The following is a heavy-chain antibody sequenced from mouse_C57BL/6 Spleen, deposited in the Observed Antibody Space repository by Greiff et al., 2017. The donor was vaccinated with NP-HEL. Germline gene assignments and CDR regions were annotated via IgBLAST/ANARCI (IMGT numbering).Heavy chain of an antibody. J-gene: IGHJ1*03. V-gene: IGHV1-15*01. CDR1: GYTFTDYE. Sequence: QVQLKQSGAELVRPGASVTLSCKASGYTFTDYEMHWVKQTPVHGLEWIGAIDPETGGTAYNQKFKGKAILTADKSSSTAYMELRSLTSEDSAVYYCARLIYYYGSSYGYFDVWGTGTTVTVSS. CDR3: ARLIYYYGSSYGYFDV. CDR2: IDPETGGT. D-gene: IGHD1-1*01.